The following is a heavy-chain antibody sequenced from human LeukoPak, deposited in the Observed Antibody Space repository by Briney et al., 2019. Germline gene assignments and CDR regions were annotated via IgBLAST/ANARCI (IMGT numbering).Heavy chain of an antibody. J-gene: IGHJ4*02. Sequence: GGSLRLSCAASGFTFSRYWMSWVRQAPGKGLEWVSSISSRSTYIYYADSVKGRFSISRDNANNSLYLQMNSLRAEDTAVYYCARDQNDSSGYSGGLDYWGQGTLVTVSS. V-gene: IGHV3-21*01. CDR3: ARDQNDSSGYSGGLDY. CDR1: GFTFSRYW. D-gene: IGHD3-22*01. CDR2: ISSRSTYI.